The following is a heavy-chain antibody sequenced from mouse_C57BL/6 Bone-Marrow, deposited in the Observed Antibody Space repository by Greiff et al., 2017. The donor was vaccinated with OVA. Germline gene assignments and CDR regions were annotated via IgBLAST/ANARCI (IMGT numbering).Heavy chain of an antibody. D-gene: IGHD2-3*01. CDR2: IDPENGDT. Sequence: VQLKESGAELVRPGASVKLSCTASGFNIKDDYMHWVKQRPEQGLEWIGWIDPENGDTEYASKFQGKATITADTSSNTAYLQLSSLTSEDTAVYYCTDGYYVPFDYWGQGTTLTVSS. CDR1: GFNIKDDY. V-gene: IGHV14-4*01. CDR3: TDGYYVPFDY. J-gene: IGHJ2*01.